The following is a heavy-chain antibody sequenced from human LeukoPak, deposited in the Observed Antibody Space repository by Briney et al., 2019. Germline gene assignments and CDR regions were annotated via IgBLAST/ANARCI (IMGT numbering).Heavy chain of an antibody. CDR2: VHNNGRT. CDR1: GGSISSYY. Sequence: SETLSLTCTLSGGSISSYYWRSIRQPPGKGLEWLAYVHNNGRTNYNPSLKSRLTISLDTSKNQFSLNVRSVTAADTAVYYCARQCPYGSGSYQDDFDVWGQGTMVTVSP. D-gene: IGHD3-22*01. CDR3: ARQCPYGSGSYQDDFDV. V-gene: IGHV4-59*08. J-gene: IGHJ3*01.